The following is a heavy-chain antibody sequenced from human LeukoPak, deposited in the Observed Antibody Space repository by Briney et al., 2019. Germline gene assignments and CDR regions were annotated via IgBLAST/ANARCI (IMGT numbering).Heavy chain of an antibody. J-gene: IGHJ4*02. Sequence: GSSVNVSCKTPEGTFNNYAITWVRQAPGQGLEWMGVFIPIFGTANYAQKFQGRVTITADKSTSTAFLELSSLTSDDTAIYYCARGVFLGAVAGRRADYWGQGTLVTVSS. V-gene: IGHV1-69*06. CDR1: EGTFNNYA. CDR3: ARGVFLGAVAGRRADY. CDR2: FIPIFGTA. D-gene: IGHD6-19*01.